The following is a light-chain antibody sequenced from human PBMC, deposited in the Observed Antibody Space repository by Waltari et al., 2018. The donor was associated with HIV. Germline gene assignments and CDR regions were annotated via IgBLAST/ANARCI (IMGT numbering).Light chain of an antibody. CDR1: QDISNS. J-gene: IGKJ4*01. CDR3: QQNFGVPLT. CDR2: GAF. V-gene: IGKV1-NL1*01. Sequence: DIQMTQSPSSLSASLGATVTIPCRASQDISNSVSWFQQRPGEVPKLLVHGAFILQRGVPSRFSGSGSGTDYSLSIRGLQAEDFATYFCQQNFGVPLTFGGGTRVDI.